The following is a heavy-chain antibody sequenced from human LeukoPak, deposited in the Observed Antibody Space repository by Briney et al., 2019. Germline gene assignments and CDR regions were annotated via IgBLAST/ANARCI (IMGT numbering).Heavy chain of an antibody. CDR3: ARQGVSKTTGPLYYDYYYYMDV. CDR2: KNHIGST. CDR1: GGPFSGYY. V-gene: IGHV4-34*01. J-gene: IGHJ6*03. Sequence: SETLSLTCSVYGGPFSGYYWSWIRQPPAKGLEWIGEKNHIGSTHYNPSLKSRFTISVDTSKIQFSLKLSSVTAADTAVYYCARQGVSKTTGPLYYDYYYYMDVWGKGTTVTISS. D-gene: IGHD1-1*01.